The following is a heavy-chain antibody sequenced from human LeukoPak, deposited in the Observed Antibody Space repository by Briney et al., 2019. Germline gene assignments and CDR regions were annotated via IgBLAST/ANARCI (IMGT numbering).Heavy chain of an antibody. CDR2: ISYDGSNK. CDR1: GFTFSSYA. CDR3: ARDQADILTGYHY. J-gene: IGHJ4*02. Sequence: PGGSLRLSCAASGFTFSSYAMHWVRQAPGKGLEWVAVISYDGSNKYYADSVKGRFTISRDNSKNTLYLQMNSLRAEDTAVYYCARDQADILTGYHYWGQGTLVTVSS. V-gene: IGHV3-30-3*01. D-gene: IGHD3-9*01.